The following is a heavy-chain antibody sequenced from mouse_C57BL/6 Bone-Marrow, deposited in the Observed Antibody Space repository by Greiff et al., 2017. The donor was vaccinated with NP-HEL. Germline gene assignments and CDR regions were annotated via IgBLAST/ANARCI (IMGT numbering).Heavy chain of an antibody. Sequence: QVQLQQPGAELVKPGASVKSSCKASGYTFTSYWMHWVKQRPGQGLEWIGMIHPISGSTNYNEKFKSKATLTVDNSSSTAYMQHSSLTSEGSAVYYCASYPDYWGQGTTLTVSS. J-gene: IGHJ2*01. V-gene: IGHV1-64*01. D-gene: IGHD2-10*01. CDR1: GYTFTSYW. CDR2: IHPISGST. CDR3: ASYPDY.